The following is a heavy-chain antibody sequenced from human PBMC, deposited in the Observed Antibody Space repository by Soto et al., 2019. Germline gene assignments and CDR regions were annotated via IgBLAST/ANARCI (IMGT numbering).Heavy chain of an antibody. V-gene: IGHV2-5*02. CDR1: GLSLSTSGVG. J-gene: IGHJ4*02. D-gene: IGHD3-22*01. CDR3: AHRGDSSGYFHFDY. Sequence: QITLKESGPTLVKPTQTLTLTCTFSGLSLSTSGVGVGWIRPPQGKDLEWLALIYWDDDKRYSPSLKSRLTSTKDTSKNQVFLTMTNMDPVDTATYYCAHRGDSSGYFHFDYWGQGTLVTVSS. CDR2: IYWDDDK.